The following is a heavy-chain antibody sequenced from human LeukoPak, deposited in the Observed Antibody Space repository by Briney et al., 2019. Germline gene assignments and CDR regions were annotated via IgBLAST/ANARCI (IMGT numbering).Heavy chain of an antibody. D-gene: IGHD6-13*01. Sequence: QPGRSPRLSCEASGFTFDDYGMHWVRQAPGKGLEWVSTISWNSASVVYVESVKGRFTISRDNAKKTLYLQMNSLRPEDTALYYCAKDYGYSSSWYDHWGQGTLVTVSS. CDR2: ISWNSASV. CDR1: GFTFDDYG. J-gene: IGHJ5*02. V-gene: IGHV3-9*01. CDR3: AKDYGYSSSWYDH.